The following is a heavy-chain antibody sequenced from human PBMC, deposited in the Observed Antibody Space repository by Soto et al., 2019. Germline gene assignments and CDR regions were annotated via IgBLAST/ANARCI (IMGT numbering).Heavy chain of an antibody. CDR1: GFTVSNTY. V-gene: IGHV3-53*01. Sequence: EVQLVESGGGLIQPGGSLRLSCAASGFTVSNTYMSWVRQAPGKGLEWVSVIYNGGSTFYADSVKGRFTISRDNSKNTLYLQMNSLRAEDTAVYYCAGRPGGRYYYYGMDVWGQGTTVTVSS. CDR2: IYNGGST. CDR3: AGRPGGRYYYYGMDV. J-gene: IGHJ6*02. D-gene: IGHD1-26*01.